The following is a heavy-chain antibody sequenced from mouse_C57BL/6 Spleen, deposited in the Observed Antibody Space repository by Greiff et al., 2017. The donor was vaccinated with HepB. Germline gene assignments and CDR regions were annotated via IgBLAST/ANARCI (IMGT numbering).Heavy chain of an antibody. CDR2: IWSGGST. J-gene: IGHJ1*03. Sequence: VQLQQSGPGLVQPSQSLSITCTVSGFSLTSYGVHWVRQSPGKGLEWLGVIWSGGSTDYNAAFISRLSISKDNSKSQVFFKMNSLQADDTAIYYCARNTVVVEGYWYFDVWGTGTTVTVSS. CDR3: ARNTVVVEGYWYFDV. CDR1: GFSLTSYG. V-gene: IGHV2-2*01. D-gene: IGHD1-1*01.